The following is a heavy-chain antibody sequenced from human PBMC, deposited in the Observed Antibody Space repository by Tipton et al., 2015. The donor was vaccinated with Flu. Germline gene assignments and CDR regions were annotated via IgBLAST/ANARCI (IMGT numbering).Heavy chain of an antibody. D-gene: IGHD1-7*01. J-gene: IGHJ5*02. CDR2: IYHNQYT. CDR3: ARSQVDWNYTPNWFDP. CDR1: GGFVSSYY. Sequence: TLSLTCTVSGGFVSSYYWNWVRQAPGQGLEWIGYIYHNQYTKYNPSLKSRVALSVDPSMSQFSLRLTSVTAADTAVYYCARSQVDWNYTPNWFDPWGQGTLVTVSS. V-gene: IGHV4-59*02.